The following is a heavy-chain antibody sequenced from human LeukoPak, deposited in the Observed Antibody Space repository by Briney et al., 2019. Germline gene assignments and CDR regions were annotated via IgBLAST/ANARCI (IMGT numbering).Heavy chain of an antibody. J-gene: IGHJ4*02. D-gene: IGHD2-2*01. V-gene: IGHV3-33*01. CDR3: ARDFYRSRTSRYAPSFDY. Sequence: GRSLRLSCAASGFTFSSYGMHWVRQAPGKGLEWVALIGYDGTNEYYADSVKGRFTISRDNSKNTLYLQMKSLRAEDTAVYYCARDFYRSRTSRYAPSFDYWGQGTLVTVSS. CDR2: IGYDGTNE. CDR1: GFTFSSYG.